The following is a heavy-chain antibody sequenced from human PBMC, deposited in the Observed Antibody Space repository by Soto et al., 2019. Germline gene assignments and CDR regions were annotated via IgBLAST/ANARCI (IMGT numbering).Heavy chain of an antibody. CDR3: ARQADYNILTGYFCYFDF. V-gene: IGHV5-51*01. J-gene: IGHJ4*02. Sequence: PGESLKISCKTSGYSFTDYWIGWVRQMPGKGLEWMGIIYPGDSDARYSPSFQGQVTISVDTSINTAFLRWNSLTASDTAMYYCARQADYNILTGYFCYFDFWGQGSLVTVSS. CDR1: GYSFTDYW. D-gene: IGHD3-9*01. CDR2: IYPGDSDA.